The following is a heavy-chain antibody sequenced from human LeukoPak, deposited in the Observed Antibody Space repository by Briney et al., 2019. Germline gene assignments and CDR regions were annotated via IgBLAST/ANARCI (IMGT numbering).Heavy chain of an antibody. CDR3: ATSSGGKSPYYFFYMDV. D-gene: IGHD4-23*01. Sequence: GGSLRLSCAASGFTFSSYAMSWVRQAPGKGLEWVSSINWNGDTTGYADSVKGRFTISRDNAQNSLYLQMNSLRADDTALYYCATSSGGKSPYYFFYMDVWGKGTTVTVSS. J-gene: IGHJ6*03. V-gene: IGHV3-20*04. CDR2: INWNGDTT. CDR1: GFTFSSYA.